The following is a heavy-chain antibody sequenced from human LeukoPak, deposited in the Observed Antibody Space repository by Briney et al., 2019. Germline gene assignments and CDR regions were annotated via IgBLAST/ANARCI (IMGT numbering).Heavy chain of an antibody. D-gene: IGHD6-25*01. Sequence: GGSLRLSCAASGFTFSSYATGWVRQAPGKGLEWVSSISNSGGSMYYADSVKGRFTISRDNSKNTLYLQMDSLRAEDTAVYYCARIGRSSANFDYWGQGALVTVSS. CDR1: GFTFSSYA. CDR3: ARIGRSSANFDY. CDR2: ISNSGGSM. J-gene: IGHJ4*02. V-gene: IGHV3-23*01.